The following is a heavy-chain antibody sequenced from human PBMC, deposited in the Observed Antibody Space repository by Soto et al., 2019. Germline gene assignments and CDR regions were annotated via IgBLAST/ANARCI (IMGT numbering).Heavy chain of an antibody. CDR3: TRSPVGYCSSTSCTKAKYYYYYYGMDV. CDR1: VGTFSRYA. V-gene: IGHV1-69*13. CDR2: IISIFGTA. J-gene: IGHJ6*02. D-gene: IGHD2-2*01. Sequence: SVKVSCKASVGTFSRYAMSWVGPATGEGLEWMGGIISIFGTANYAQKYQGRVTITADEYTSTAYMEQSSLRSDDTAVYYCTRSPVGYCSSTSCTKAKYYYYYYGMDVWGQGTTVTVSS.